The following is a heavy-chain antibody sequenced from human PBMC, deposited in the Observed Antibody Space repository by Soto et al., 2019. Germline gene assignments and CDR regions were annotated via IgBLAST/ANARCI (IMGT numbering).Heavy chain of an antibody. Sequence: EVQLVESGGGLVQPGGSLRLSCAASGFTFSDYWIHWVRQAPGKGLVWVSRIKTDGSSTDYADSVKGRFTISRDNAKNTLYLQMNGLSAEDTAVYYCAKREGNTYGLFHWGQGTLVTVSS. CDR1: GFTFSDYW. D-gene: IGHD5-18*01. J-gene: IGHJ4*02. CDR3: AKREGNTYGLFH. CDR2: IKTDGSST. V-gene: IGHV3-74*01.